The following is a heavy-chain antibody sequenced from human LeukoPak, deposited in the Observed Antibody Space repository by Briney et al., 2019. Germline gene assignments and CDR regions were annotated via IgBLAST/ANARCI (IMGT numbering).Heavy chain of an antibody. CDR1: GGTFSSYT. CDR2: IISILGIA. D-gene: IGHD6-13*01. Sequence: TVRVSCRASGGTFSSYTCSWVRQAPGQGLEWMGRIISILGIANYAQKFQGRVTITADKSTSTAYMEPSSLRSEDTAVYYCARGRQQLVLYNWFDPWGQGTLVTVSS. V-gene: IGHV1-69*02. J-gene: IGHJ5*02. CDR3: ARGRQQLVLYNWFDP.